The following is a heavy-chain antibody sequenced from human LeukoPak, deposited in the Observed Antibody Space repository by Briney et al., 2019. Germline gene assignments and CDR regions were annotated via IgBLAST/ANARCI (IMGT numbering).Heavy chain of an antibody. Sequence: GGSLRLSCAASGFTFSSYGMHWVPQAPGKGLEWVAVISYDGSNKYYADSVKGRFTISRDNSKNTLYLQMNSLRAEDTAVYYCAKGRPYPAVGSSHFDYWGQGTLVTVSS. CDR1: GFTFSSYG. CDR3: AKGRPYPAVGSSHFDY. V-gene: IGHV3-30*18. J-gene: IGHJ4*02. D-gene: IGHD3-10*01. CDR2: ISYDGSNK.